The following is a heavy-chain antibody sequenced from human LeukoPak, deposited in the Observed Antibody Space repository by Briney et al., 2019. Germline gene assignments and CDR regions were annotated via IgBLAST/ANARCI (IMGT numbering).Heavy chain of an antibody. D-gene: IGHD1-26*01. Sequence: PGRSLRLSCAASGFTFSTSGMHWVRQAPGKGLEWVAVISYDGSNKYYADSVKGRFTISRDNSKNTLYLQMNSLRAEDTAVYYCAKDSGKVGAIDYWGQGNLVTVSS. J-gene: IGHJ4*02. CDR3: AKDSGKVGAIDY. CDR2: ISYDGSNK. CDR1: GFTFSTSG. V-gene: IGHV3-30*18.